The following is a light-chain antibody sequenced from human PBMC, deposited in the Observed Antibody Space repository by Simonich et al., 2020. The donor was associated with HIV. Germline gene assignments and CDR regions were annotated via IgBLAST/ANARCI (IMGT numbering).Light chain of an antibody. CDR3: AAWDDSLNGPV. CDR2: RNN. V-gene: IGLV1-44*01. Sequence: QSVLTQPPSASGTPGHRVTISCSGSSSNIRSNTVNWYKQLPGTAPKLLIYRNNQRPSGVPDRFSGSKSGTSASLAISGLQSEDEADYYCAAWDDSLNGPVFGGGTKLTVL. J-gene: IGLJ2*01. CDR1: SSNIRSNT.